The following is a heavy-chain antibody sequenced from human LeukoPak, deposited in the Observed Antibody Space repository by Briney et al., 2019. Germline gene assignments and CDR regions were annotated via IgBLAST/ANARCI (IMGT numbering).Heavy chain of an antibody. CDR1: GFTFSSYG. V-gene: IGHV3-33*01. Sequence: GRSLRLSCAASGFTFSSYGMHWVRQAPGKGLEWVAVIWYDGSNKYYADSVKGRFTISRDNSKNTLYLQMNSLRAEDTAVYYCARDLGYCSGGSCLYYYYGMDVWGQGTTDTVSS. D-gene: IGHD2-15*01. CDR2: IWYDGSNK. J-gene: IGHJ6*02. CDR3: ARDLGYCSGGSCLYYYYGMDV.